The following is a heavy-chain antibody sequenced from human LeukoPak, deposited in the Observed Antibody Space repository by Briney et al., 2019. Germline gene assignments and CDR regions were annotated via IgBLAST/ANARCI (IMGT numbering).Heavy chain of an antibody. J-gene: IGHJ6*02. V-gene: IGHV4-4*07. CDR3: ARDDFEYSVHYGMDV. Sequence: PSETLSLTCSVSGGSISTYYWSWIRQPAGKELEWIGRVYRSGNTNYNPSLKSRVTMSVDTSKNQISLRLRSVTAADTAVYYCARDDFEYSVHYGMDVWGQGTTVTVSS. CDR1: GGSISTYY. CDR2: VYRSGNT. D-gene: IGHD3-9*01.